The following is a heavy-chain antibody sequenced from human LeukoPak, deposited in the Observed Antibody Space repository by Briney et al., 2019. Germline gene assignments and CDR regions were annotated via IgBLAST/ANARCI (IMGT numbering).Heavy chain of an antibody. D-gene: IGHD6-19*01. CDR3: ARETDYSSGWYELVN. CDR2: INPNSGGT. V-gene: IGHV1-2*02. J-gene: IGHJ4*02. CDR1: GYTFTGYY. Sequence: ASVKVSCKASGYTFTGYYMHWVRQAPGQGLEWMGWINPNSGGTNYAQKFQGRVTMTRDTSISTAYMELRSLRSDDTAVYYCARETDYSSGWYELVNWGQGTLVTVSS.